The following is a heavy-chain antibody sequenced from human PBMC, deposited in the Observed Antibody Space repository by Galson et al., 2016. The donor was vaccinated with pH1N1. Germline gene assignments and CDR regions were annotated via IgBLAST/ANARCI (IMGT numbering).Heavy chain of an antibody. CDR1: GGSISNSY. J-gene: IGHJ4*02. CDR2: IYYSGST. CDR3: ERVEKWVQVRRGFFDY. V-gene: IGHV4-59*01. Sequence: SETLSLTCTVSGGSISNSYWSWIRQPPGKGLEWIGYIYYSGSTNYNPSLKSRVPMPIDASNNQFSLNLTSVNAADTAVYFCERVEKWVQVRRGFFDYWGQGLLVTVSS. D-gene: IGHD2-21*01.